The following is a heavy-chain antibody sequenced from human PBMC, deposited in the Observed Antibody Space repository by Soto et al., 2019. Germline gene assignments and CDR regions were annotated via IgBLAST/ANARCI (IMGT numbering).Heavy chain of an antibody. CDR3: ARVYCSGGSCYEDYYYYGMDV. D-gene: IGHD2-15*01. Sequence: QVQLVQSGAEVKKPGSSVKVSCKASGGTFSSYAISWVRQAPGQGLEWMGGIIPIFGTANYAQKFQGRVTITADESTSTAYMELSSLSSDDTAVYYCARVYCSGGSCYEDYYYYGMDVWGQGTTVTVSS. CDR2: IIPIFGTA. V-gene: IGHV1-69*01. J-gene: IGHJ6*02. CDR1: GGTFSSYA.